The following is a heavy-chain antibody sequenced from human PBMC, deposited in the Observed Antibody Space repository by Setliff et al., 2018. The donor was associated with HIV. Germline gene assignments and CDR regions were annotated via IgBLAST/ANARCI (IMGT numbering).Heavy chain of an antibody. V-gene: IGHV1-69*13. CDR3: ARDSGSGWYGGDY. CDR2: IIPIFATA. Sequence: SVKVSCQASGGTFSSYAINWVRQAPGQGPEWMGGIIPIFATANYAQKFQGRVTITADESTSTAYMELSSLRSEDTAVYYCARDSGSGWYGGDYWGQGTLVTVSS. J-gene: IGHJ4*02. CDR1: GGTFSSYA. D-gene: IGHD6-19*01.